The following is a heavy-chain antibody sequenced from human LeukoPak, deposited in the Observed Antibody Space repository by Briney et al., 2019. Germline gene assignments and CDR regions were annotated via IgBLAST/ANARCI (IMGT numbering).Heavy chain of an antibody. D-gene: IGHD1-1*01. CDR1: GYTFTSYG. Sequence: GASVKVSCKASGYTFTSYGISWVRQAPGQGPEWMGWVNPDNGNTGFAQKFQGRVTITQNSSVTTVYMELSSLTSEDTAVYYCARGGNEVVADAEYFQHWGQGTLVTVSS. J-gene: IGHJ1*01. V-gene: IGHV1-8*03. CDR3: ARGGNEVVADAEYFQH. CDR2: VNPDNGNT.